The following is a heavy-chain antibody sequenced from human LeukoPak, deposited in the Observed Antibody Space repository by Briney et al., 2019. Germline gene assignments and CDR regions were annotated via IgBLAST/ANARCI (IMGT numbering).Heavy chain of an antibody. V-gene: IGHV3-7*03. CDR2: INQDGSEK. Sequence: GGSLRLSCAASGFTFSSYNMNWVRQAPGKGLEWVANINQDGSEKYYVDSVKGRFTISRDNAKNSLYLQMNSLRAEDTAVYYCAREGSTGWPNPWGQGTLVTVSS. CDR3: AREGSTGWPNP. D-gene: IGHD2-2*01. CDR1: GFTFSSYN. J-gene: IGHJ5*02.